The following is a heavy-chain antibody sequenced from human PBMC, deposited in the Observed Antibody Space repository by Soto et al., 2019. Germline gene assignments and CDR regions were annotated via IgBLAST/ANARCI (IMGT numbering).Heavy chain of an antibody. CDR2: IIPIFGTA. J-gene: IGHJ4*02. V-gene: IGHV1-69*01. Sequence: QVQLVQSGAEVKKPGSSVKVSCKASGGTFSSYAISWVRQAPGQGLEWMGGIIPIFGTANYAQKFQGRVTITADESTSTAYMELSSLRSEDTAVYYCARSYFSGGSCSTTWYYFDYWGQGTLVTVSS. CDR1: GGTFSSYA. CDR3: ARSYFSGGSCSTTWYYFDY. D-gene: IGHD2-15*01.